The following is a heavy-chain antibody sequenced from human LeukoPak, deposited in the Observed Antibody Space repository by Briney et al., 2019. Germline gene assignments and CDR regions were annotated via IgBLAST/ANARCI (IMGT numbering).Heavy chain of an antibody. CDR2: IYYSGCT. V-gene: IGHV4-31*03. J-gene: IGHJ5*02. CDR3: ARGGYCSSTSCYKVNWFDP. CDR1: GGSISSGGYY. D-gene: IGHD2-2*02. Sequence: SSQTLSLTCTVSGGSISSGGYYWSWIRQHPGKGLEWIGYIYYSGCTYYNPSLKSRVTISVDTSKNQFSLKLSSVTAADTAVYYCARGGYCSSTSCYKVNWFDPWGQGTLVTVSS.